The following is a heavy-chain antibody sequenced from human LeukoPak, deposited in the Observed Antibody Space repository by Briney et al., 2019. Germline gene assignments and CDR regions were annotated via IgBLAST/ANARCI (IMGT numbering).Heavy chain of an antibody. CDR2: ITAKKDKT. Sequence: ASVKVSCKASGHTFTSYGISWVRQAPGQGLEWMGWITAKKDKTNYAQKFQGRVTLTPDTSTSTVYMELGSLTSDDTAVYYCATDRSSSQYWGQGTLVIVSS. CDR1: GHTFTSYG. J-gene: IGHJ4*02. V-gene: IGHV1-18*04. CDR3: ATDRSSSQY. D-gene: IGHD6-13*01.